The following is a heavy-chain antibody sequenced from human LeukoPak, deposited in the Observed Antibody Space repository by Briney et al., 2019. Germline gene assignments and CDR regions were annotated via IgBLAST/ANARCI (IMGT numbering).Heavy chain of an antibody. J-gene: IGHJ6*03. CDR2: ISKNGGNT. Sequence: PGGSLRLSCAASGFTLSSYAMHWVRQAPGKELEYVSAISKNGGNTYYANSVKGRFSISRDNSKNTLYLQMGSLRTEDMAAYYCARVGEGRYYQYYYMDVWGKGTTVTVSS. D-gene: IGHD1-26*01. V-gene: IGHV3-64*01. CDR1: GFTLSSYA. CDR3: ARVGEGRYYQYYYMDV.